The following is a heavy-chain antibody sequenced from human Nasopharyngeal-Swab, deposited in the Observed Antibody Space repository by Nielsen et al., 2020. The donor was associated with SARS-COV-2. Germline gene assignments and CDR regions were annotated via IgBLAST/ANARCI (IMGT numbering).Heavy chain of an antibody. J-gene: IGHJ6*02. CDR2: INHSGST. D-gene: IGHD3-10*01. CDR1: GGSFSGYY. Sequence: GSLRLSCAVYGGSFSGYYWSWIRQPPGKGLERIGEINHSGSTNYNPSLKSRVTISVDTSKNQFSLKLSSVTAADTAVYYCARDTPPTNYYGSGSSQPYYYYYGMDVWGQGTTVTVSS. CDR3: ARDTPPTNYYGSGSSQPYYYYYGMDV. V-gene: IGHV4-34*01.